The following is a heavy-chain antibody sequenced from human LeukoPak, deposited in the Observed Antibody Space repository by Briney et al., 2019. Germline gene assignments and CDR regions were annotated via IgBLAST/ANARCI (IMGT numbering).Heavy chain of an antibody. D-gene: IGHD2-2*01. J-gene: IGHJ4*02. V-gene: IGHV3-30*02. CDR2: IRYDGSNK. CDR1: GFTFSSYG. CDR3: AKDGVVPAATIYYFDC. Sequence: GGSLRLSCAPSGFTFSSYGMHWVRQAPGKGLEWVAFIRYDGSNKYYADSVKGRFSISRDNSKNTLYLQMNSRRAEDTAAYYCAKDGVVPAATIYYFDCWGQGTLVTVSS.